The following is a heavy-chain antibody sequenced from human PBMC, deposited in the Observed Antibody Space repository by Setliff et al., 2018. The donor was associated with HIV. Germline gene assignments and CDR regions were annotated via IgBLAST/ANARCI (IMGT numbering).Heavy chain of an antibody. Sequence: LSETLSLTCSVSGASISSYYWSWIRQPPGKGLEWIGYTSPTGTTNYNPSLKSRVTISTDTSKNQFSLKVRSVTAADTAVYFCAKSSPSIGYISDHWGQGTLVTVSS. V-gene: IGHV4-59*03. CDR3: AKSSPSIGYISDH. J-gene: IGHJ4*02. D-gene: IGHD5-12*01. CDR2: TSPTGTT. CDR1: GASISSYY.